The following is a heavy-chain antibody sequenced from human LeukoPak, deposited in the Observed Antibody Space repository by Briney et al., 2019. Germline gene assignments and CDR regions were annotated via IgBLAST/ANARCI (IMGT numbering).Heavy chain of an antibody. CDR1: GSTFSSYS. CDR2: ISSSSSTI. V-gene: IGHV3-48*01. CDR3: ARSGRGYDDAFDI. Sequence: GSLRLSCAASGSTFSSYSMNWVRQAPGKGLEWVSYISSSSSTIYYADSVKGRFTISRDNAKNSLYLQMNSLRAEDTAVYYCARSGRGYDDAFDIWGQGTMVTVSS. J-gene: IGHJ3*02. D-gene: IGHD5-12*01.